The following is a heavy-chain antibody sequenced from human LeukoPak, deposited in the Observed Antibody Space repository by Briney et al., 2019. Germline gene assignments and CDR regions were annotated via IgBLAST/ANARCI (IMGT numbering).Heavy chain of an antibody. CDR3: AMMIRGVAGTIDY. CDR1: GFTFSSYA. CDR2: ISGSGGST. J-gene: IGHJ4*02. D-gene: IGHD3-10*01. Sequence: GGSLRLSCAASGFTFSSYAMSWVRQAPGKGLEWVSTISGSGGSTYYVDSVKGRFTISRDNSKNTLYLQMNSLRAEDTAVYYCAMMIRGVAGTIDYWGQGTLVTVSS. V-gene: IGHV3-23*01.